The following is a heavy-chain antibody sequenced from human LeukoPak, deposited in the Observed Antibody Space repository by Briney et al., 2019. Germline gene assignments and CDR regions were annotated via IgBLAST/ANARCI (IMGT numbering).Heavy chain of an antibody. CDR2: ISVRSNYR. CDR1: GYTFSDFS. CDR3: VRLRRNSDRSGYYYYYDY. J-gene: IGHJ4*02. Sequence: GGSLTLSCAASGYTFSDFSVNWVRQAPGKGLEWVSSISVRSNYRYYADSVRGRFTISRANARDSLFLQMNSLRTEDTAVYCCVRLRRNSDRSGYYYYYDYWGQGTLVTVSS. D-gene: IGHD3-22*01. V-gene: IGHV3-21*01.